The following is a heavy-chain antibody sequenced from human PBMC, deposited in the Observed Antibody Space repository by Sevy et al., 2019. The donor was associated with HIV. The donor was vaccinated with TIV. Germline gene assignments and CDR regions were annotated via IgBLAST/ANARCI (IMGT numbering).Heavy chain of an antibody. CDR3: TRDLLLGYCSGGSCYLVDY. Sequence: GGSLRLSCTASGFTFGDYAMSWFRQAPGKGLEWVGFIRSKAYGGKTEDAESVKGRFTISRDDSKSIAYLQMNSLKTEDTAVYYCTRDLLLGYCSGGSCYLVDYWGQGTLVTVSS. J-gene: IGHJ4*02. D-gene: IGHD2-15*01. CDR1: GFTFGDYA. CDR2: IRSKAYGGKT. V-gene: IGHV3-49*03.